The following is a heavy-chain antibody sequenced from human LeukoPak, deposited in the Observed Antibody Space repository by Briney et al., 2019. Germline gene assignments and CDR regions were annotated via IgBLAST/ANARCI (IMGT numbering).Heavy chain of an antibody. Sequence: GGSLRLSCAASGFTFSSYSMDWVRQAPGKGLEWVSYISGIGSSIYYADSVKGRFTISRDNAKNSLYLQMNSLRDDDTAVYYCARHGDRNYDRAYWGQGTPDTLSS. CDR2: ISGIGSSI. CDR3: ARHGDRNYDRAY. V-gene: IGHV3-48*02. D-gene: IGHD1-14*01. CDR1: GFTFSSYS. J-gene: IGHJ4*02.